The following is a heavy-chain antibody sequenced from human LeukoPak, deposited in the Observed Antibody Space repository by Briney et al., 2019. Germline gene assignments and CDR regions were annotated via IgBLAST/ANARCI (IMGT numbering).Heavy chain of an antibody. CDR3: AKGRARFLEWLLYYYYYGMDV. V-gene: IGHV3-23*01. Sequence: PGGSLRLSCAASGFTFSSYAMSWVRQAPGKGLEWVSAISGSGGSTYYADSVKGRFTISRDNSKNTLYLQMNSLRAEDTAVYYCAKGRARFLEWLLYYYYYGMDVWGQGTTVTVSS. D-gene: IGHD3-3*01. CDR2: ISGSGGST. J-gene: IGHJ6*02. CDR1: GFTFSSYA.